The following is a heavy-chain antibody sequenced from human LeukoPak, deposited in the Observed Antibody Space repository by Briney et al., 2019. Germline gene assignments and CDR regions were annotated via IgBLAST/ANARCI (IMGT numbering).Heavy chain of an antibody. J-gene: IGHJ4*02. CDR2: ISWNSGSI. CDR1: GFTFDDYA. CDR3: AKDIATGNRLYYFDY. D-gene: IGHD1-14*01. Sequence: GGSLRLSCAASGFTFDDYAMHWVRQAPGKGLEWVSGISWNSGSIGYADSVKGRFTISRDNAKNSLYLQMSSLRAEDTALYYCAKDIATGNRLYYFDYWGQGTLVTVSS. V-gene: IGHV3-9*01.